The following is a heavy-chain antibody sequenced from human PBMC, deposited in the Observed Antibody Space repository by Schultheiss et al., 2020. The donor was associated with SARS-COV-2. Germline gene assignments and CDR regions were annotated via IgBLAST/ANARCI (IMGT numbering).Heavy chain of an antibody. Sequence: GGSLRLSCAASGLTFSRFGMHWVRQAPGKGLEWMATISYDGSISYYADSVKGRFTVSRDNANNSLYLQMNSLRAEDTAVYYCARDWSGSFDYWGQGTLVTVSS. V-gene: IGHV3-30*03. CDR1: GLTFSRFG. J-gene: IGHJ4*02. D-gene: IGHD1-26*01. CDR3: ARDWSGSFDY. CDR2: ISYDGSIS.